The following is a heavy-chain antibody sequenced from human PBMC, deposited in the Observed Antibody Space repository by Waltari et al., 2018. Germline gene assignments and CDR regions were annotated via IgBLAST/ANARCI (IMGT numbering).Heavy chain of an antibody. CDR1: GCPISRQNHY. V-gene: IGHV4-39*01. D-gene: IGHD2-15*01. CDR3: ARLPSGGASHWFDP. CDR2: IYYSGST. J-gene: IGHJ5*02. Sequence: QLQLQESGPGLVKPSETLSLTCSVSGCPISRQNHYWGWIRQPPGKGLEYIGNIYYSGSTYYNPSLKSRVTISIDTSKNQFSLKLSSVTAADTAVYYCARLPSGGASHWFDPWGQGTLVTVSS.